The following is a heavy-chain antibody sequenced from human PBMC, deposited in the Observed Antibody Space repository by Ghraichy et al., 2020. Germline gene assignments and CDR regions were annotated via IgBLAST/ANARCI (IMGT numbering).Heavy chain of an antibody. CDR3: ARDSITIFGSYGMDV. V-gene: IGHV3-7*01. CDR1: GFTFSSYW. D-gene: IGHD3-3*01. J-gene: IGHJ6*02. Sequence: GESLNISCAASGFTFSSYWMSWVRQAPGKGLEWVANIKQDGSEKYYVDSVKGRFTISRDNAKNSLYLQMNSLRAEDTAVYYCARDSITIFGSYGMDVWGQGTTVTVSS. CDR2: IKQDGSEK.